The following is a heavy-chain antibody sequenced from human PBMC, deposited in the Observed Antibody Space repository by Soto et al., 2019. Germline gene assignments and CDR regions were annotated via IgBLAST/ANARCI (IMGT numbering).Heavy chain of an antibody. CDR3: ATELGENPASPFDA. D-gene: IGHD3-10*01. V-gene: IGHV1-69*01. J-gene: IGHJ4*02. CDR2: IIPLFGTA. CDR1: GVTFSRGT. Sequence: QVQLVQSGADVKKPGSSVKVSCQASGVTFSRGTPGWLLQAPGQGLEWVGGIIPLFGTASYAQKFQGRVPITADESTSTVYMELSSLRSDDTAVYFCATELGENPASPFDAWGQGTLVTVSS.